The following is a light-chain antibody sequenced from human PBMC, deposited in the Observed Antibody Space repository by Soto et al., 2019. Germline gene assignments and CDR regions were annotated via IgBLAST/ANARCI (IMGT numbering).Light chain of an antibody. J-gene: IGKJ5*01. CDR3: MQALQTPRV. Sequence: DIVMTQSPLSLPVTPGEPASISCRSSQSLLHSNGYNYLDWYLQKAGQSPQLLIYLGSNRASGVPDRFSGSGSGTDFTLKISRVEAEDVGVYYCMQALQTPRVFGQGTRLEIK. V-gene: IGKV2-28*01. CDR2: LGS. CDR1: QSLLHSNGYNY.